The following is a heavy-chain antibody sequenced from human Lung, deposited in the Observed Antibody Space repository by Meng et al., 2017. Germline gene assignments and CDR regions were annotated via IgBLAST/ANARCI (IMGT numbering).Heavy chain of an antibody. Sequence: QVQLQESGPGLVKPSQTLSLTCTVSACSISSGTYYWGWIRQLPGKGLEWIAYIHYSGSTYYSPSLKSRVTISVDTSKNQLSLKLSSMTAADTAVYYCARYVFDSSSLYSNWFDPWGQGTLVTVSS. CDR3: ARYVFDSSSLYSNWFDP. CDR2: IHYSGST. D-gene: IGHD3-22*01. CDR1: ACSISSGTYY. V-gene: IGHV4-31*03. J-gene: IGHJ5*02.